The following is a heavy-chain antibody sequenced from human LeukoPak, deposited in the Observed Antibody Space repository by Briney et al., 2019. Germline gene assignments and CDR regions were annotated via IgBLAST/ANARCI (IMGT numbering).Heavy chain of an antibody. Sequence: ASVKVSCKASGYTFNSYYMHWVRQAPGQGLEWMGIINPSGGSTSYARKFQGRVTMTRDTSTSTVYMELSSLRAEDTAVYYCAREGPSSESEEKRGGNAFDIWGQGTMVTVSS. CDR1: GYTFNSYY. CDR3: AREGPSSESEEKRGGNAFDI. V-gene: IGHV1-46*02. D-gene: IGHD1-1*01. CDR2: INPSGGST. J-gene: IGHJ3*02.